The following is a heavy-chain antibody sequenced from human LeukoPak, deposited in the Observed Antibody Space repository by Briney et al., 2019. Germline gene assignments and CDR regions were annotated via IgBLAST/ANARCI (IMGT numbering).Heavy chain of an antibody. V-gene: IGHV3-30*02. CDR1: GFNFNTYG. CDR3: AKEIWYYYMDV. Sequence: GGSLRLSCAASGFNFNTYGMYWVRQAPGKGLEWVAFIRYDETNEYYADSVKGRFTISRDNSKNTLYLQMNSLRAEDTAVYYCAKEIWYYYMDVWGKGTTVTISS. CDR2: IRYDETNE. J-gene: IGHJ6*03.